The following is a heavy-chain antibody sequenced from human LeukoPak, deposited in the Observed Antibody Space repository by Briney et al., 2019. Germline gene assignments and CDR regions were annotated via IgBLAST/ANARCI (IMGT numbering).Heavy chain of an antibody. D-gene: IGHD2-15*01. CDR2: ISWNSGSI. Sequence: GGSLRLSCAASGFTFSSYAMSWVRQAPGKGLEWVSGISWNSGSIGYADSVKGRFTISRDNAKNSLYLQMNSLRAEDTALYYCAKDYCSGGSCYSVDYWGQGTLVTVSS. V-gene: IGHV3-9*01. CDR1: GFTFSSYA. CDR3: AKDYCSGGSCYSVDY. J-gene: IGHJ4*02.